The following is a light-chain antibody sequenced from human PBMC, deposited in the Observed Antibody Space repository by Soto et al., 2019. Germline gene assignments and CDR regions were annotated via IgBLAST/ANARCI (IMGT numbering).Light chain of an antibody. CDR1: QSIRTW. J-gene: IGKJ1*01. Sequence: DIQMTQSPSTLSASVGDRVTITCRASQSIRTWLAWYQQKPGKAPKLLIYDASSLKSGVLSRFSGGGSGTEFTLTISSLQPDDFTTYYCHQYNTNPWTFGQGTKVDIK. CDR2: DAS. V-gene: IGKV1-5*01. CDR3: HQYNTNPWT.